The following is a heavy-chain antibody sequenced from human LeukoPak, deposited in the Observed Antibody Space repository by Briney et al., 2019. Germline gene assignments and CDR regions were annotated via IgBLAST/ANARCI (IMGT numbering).Heavy chain of an antibody. D-gene: IGHD3-3*01. Sequence: PSETLSLTCAVSGPSSTSVYYWAWIRQPPGKGLEWVGSIFQSGNTYYTPSLKTRVSISMDKSENHFSLRLTSVTAADTATYYCASGNYDDYFDYWGQGALVIVSS. CDR1: GPSSTSVYY. CDR3: ASGNYDDYFDY. V-gene: IGHV4-38-2*01. CDR2: IFQSGNT. J-gene: IGHJ4*02.